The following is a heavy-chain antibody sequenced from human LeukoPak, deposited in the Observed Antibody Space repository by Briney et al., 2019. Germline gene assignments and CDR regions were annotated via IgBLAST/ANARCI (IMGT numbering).Heavy chain of an antibody. V-gene: IGHV3-30-3*01. Sequence: GGSLRLSCAASGFTFSSYAMHWVRQAPGKGLEWVAVISYDGSNKYYADSVKGRFTISRDNSKNTLYLQMNSLRAEDTAVYYCARVMTTVTKIGDAFDIWGQGTMVTVSS. D-gene: IGHD4-17*01. J-gene: IGHJ3*02. CDR2: ISYDGSNK. CDR1: GFTFSSYA. CDR3: ARVMTTVTKIGDAFDI.